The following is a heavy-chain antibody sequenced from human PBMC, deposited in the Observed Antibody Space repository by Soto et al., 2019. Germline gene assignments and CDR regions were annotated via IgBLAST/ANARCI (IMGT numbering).Heavy chain of an antibody. CDR3: ARDVVVPAAMSLDRYYYYGMDV. J-gene: IGHJ6*02. D-gene: IGHD2-2*01. Sequence: EVQLVESGGGLVQPGGSLRLSCAASGFTVSSNYMSWVRQAPGKGLEWVSVIYSGGSTYYADSVKGRFTISRDNSRNTLYLQMTSLRAEDTAVYYCARDVVVPAAMSLDRYYYYGMDVWGQGTTVTVSS. CDR2: IYSGGST. CDR1: GFTVSSNY. V-gene: IGHV3-66*01.